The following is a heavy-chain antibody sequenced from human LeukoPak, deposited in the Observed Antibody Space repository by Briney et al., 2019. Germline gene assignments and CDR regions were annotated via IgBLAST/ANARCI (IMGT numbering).Heavy chain of an antibody. V-gene: IGHV3-30*02. J-gene: IGHJ4*02. CDR2: IRYDGSNK. Sequence: GGSLRLSCAASGFTFSSYGMHWVRQAPGKGLEWVAFIRYDGSNKYYADSVKGRFTISRDNSKNTLYLQMNSLRAEDTAVYYCARQIEYSSSPSPGYFDYWGQGTLVTVSS. CDR1: GFTFSSYG. CDR3: ARQIEYSSSPSPGYFDY. D-gene: IGHD6-6*01.